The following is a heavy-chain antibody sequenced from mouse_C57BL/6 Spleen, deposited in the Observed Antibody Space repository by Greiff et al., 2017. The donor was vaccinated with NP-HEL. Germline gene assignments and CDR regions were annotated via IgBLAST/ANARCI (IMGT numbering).Heavy chain of an antibody. CDR3: AREGGLTTVVRYYFDY. D-gene: IGHD1-1*01. J-gene: IGHJ2*01. CDR2: INPNNGGT. V-gene: IGHV1-26*01. Sequence: EVQLQQSGPELVKPGASVKISCKASGYTFTDYYMNWVKQSHGKSLEWIGDINPNNGGTSYNQKFKGKATLTVDKSSSTAYMELRSLTSEDSAVYYCAREGGLTTVVRYYFDYWGQGTTLTVSS. CDR1: GYTFTDYY.